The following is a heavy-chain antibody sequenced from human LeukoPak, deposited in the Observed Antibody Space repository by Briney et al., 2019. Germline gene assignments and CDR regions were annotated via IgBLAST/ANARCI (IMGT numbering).Heavy chain of an antibody. D-gene: IGHD6-19*01. V-gene: IGHV4-34*01. Sequence: SETLSLTCVFYGGSFSDYYGSWIRQRPGKGLEWIGEINHSGTAVFNPSLQSRITISVDSSKRQLPLRLTSVTAADTAVYYCAGGYSSGWYRWGQGTPVTVSS. CDR2: INHSGTA. CDR3: AGGYSSGWYR. CDR1: GGSFSDYY. J-gene: IGHJ4*02.